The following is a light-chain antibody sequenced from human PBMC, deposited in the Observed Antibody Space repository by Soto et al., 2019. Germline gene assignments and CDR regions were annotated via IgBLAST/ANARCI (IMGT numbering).Light chain of an antibody. CDR2: GSS. CDR3: QQYGSSPPYT. CDR1: QSVSNNY. Sequence: EVVLTQSPGTLSLSPGERATLSCRASQSVSNNYLAWYQQKPGQSPKLLIFGSSDRANGIPDRFSGSGSGTDFTLTISILEPEDFAVYYCQQYGSSPPYTFGQGTKLEIK. V-gene: IGKV3-20*01. J-gene: IGKJ2*01.